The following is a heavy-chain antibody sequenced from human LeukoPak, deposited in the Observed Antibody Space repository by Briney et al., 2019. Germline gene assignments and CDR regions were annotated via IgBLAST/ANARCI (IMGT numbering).Heavy chain of an antibody. CDR1: GYTFTGYN. V-gene: IGHV1-2*02. CDR2: ISPNSSGT. D-gene: IGHD1-26*01. CDR3: ARVGVKWDLLPNYY. J-gene: IGHJ4*02. Sequence: GASVKVSCKTSGYTFTGYNMHWVRQAPGQGLEWMGWISPNSSGTNYAQRFQGRVTMTRDTSISTAYMELSRLTSDDTAVYYCARVGVKWDLLPNYYWGQGTLVTASS.